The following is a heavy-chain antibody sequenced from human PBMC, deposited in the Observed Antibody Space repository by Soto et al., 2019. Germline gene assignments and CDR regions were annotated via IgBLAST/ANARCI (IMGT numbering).Heavy chain of an antibody. D-gene: IGHD6-19*01. J-gene: IGHJ4*02. CDR2: IYYSGST. Sequence: PSETLSLTCTVSGGSISSGGYYWSWIRQHPGKGLEWIGYIYYSGSTYYNPSLKSRVTISVDTSKKQFSLKLSSVTAADTAVYYCPRVVNLLSIEVAGPSIDYWGQGTLVTVSS. V-gene: IGHV4-31*03. CDR1: GGSISSGGYY. CDR3: PRVVNLLSIEVAGPSIDY.